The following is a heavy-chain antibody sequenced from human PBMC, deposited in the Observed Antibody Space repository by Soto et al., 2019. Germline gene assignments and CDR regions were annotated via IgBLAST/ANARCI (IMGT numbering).Heavy chain of an antibody. V-gene: IGHV1-69*13. Sequence: SVKVSCKASGGTFSSYAISWVRQAPGQGLEWMGGIIPIFGTANYAQKFQGRVTITADESTSTAYMELSSLRSEDTDVYYCARVRTQQMVLGWFDPWGQGTLLTVCS. CDR1: GGTFSSYA. D-gene: IGHD6-13*01. J-gene: IGHJ5*02. CDR2: IIPIFGTA. CDR3: ARVRTQQMVLGWFDP.